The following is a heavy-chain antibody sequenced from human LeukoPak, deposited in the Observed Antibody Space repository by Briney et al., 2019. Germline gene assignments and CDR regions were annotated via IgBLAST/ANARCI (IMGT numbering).Heavy chain of an antibody. CDR3: ARLEMAGKGWGYYYYYMDV. CDR1: GYSFTSYW. D-gene: IGHD5-24*01. J-gene: IGHJ6*03. Sequence: GKSLKISCKGSGYSFTSYWIGWVRQMPGKGLEWMGIIYPGDSDTRYSPSFQGQVTISADKSISTAYLQWSSLKASDTAMYYCARLEMAGKGWGYYYYYMDVWGKGTTVTVSS. CDR2: IYPGDSDT. V-gene: IGHV5-51*01.